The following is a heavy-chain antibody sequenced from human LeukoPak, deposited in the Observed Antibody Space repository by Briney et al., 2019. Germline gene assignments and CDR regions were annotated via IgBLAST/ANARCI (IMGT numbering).Heavy chain of an antibody. J-gene: IGHJ4*02. V-gene: IGHV3-53*01. CDR2: IYSGGST. CDR1: GFTVSSTY. CDR3: ARAGYSSGWRNIDY. D-gene: IGHD6-19*01. Sequence: GGSLILSCAASGFTVSSTYMSWVRQAPGKGLEWVSVIYSGGSTYYADSVKGRFTISRDNSKNTLYLQMNSLRVEDTAVYYCARAGYSSGWRNIDYWGQGTLVTVSS.